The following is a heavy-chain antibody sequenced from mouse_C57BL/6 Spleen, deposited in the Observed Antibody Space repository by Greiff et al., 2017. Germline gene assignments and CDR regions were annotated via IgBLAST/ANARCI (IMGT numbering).Heavy chain of an antibody. CDR3: ARGIRHFDY. Sequence: QVQLQQPGAELVMPGASVKLSCKASGYTFTSYWMHWVKQRPGQGLEWIGEIDPSDSYTNYNQKFKGKSTLTVDKSSSTAYMQLSSLTSEDSAVYYCARGIRHFDYWGQGTTRTVSS. J-gene: IGHJ2*01. CDR1: GYTFTSYW. V-gene: IGHV1-69*01. CDR2: IDPSDSYT.